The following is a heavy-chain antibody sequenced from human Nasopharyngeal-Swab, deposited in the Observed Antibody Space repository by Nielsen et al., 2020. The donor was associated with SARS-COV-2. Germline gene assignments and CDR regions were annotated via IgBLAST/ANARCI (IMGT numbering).Heavy chain of an antibody. CDR3: AKSPPRGWGYYYYMDV. J-gene: IGHJ6*03. CDR2: IYYSGST. Sequence: VRQMPGKGLEWIGGIYYSGSTYYNPSLKSRVTISVDTSKNQFSLKLSSVTAADTAVYYCAKSPPRGWGYYYYMDVWGKGTTVTVSS. D-gene: IGHD6-19*01. V-gene: IGHV4-39*01.